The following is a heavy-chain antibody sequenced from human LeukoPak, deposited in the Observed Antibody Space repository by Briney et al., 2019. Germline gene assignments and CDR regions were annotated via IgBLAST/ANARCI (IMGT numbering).Heavy chain of an antibody. CDR2: ISSSSSYI. CDR1: GFTFSSYS. D-gene: IGHD3-22*01. CDR3: ARDEDDSSGYFRGSDY. V-gene: IGHV3-21*01. J-gene: IGHJ4*02. Sequence: PGGSLRLPCAASGFTFSSYSMNWVRQAPGKGLEWVSSISSSSSYIYYADSVKGRFTISRDNAKNSLYLQMNSLRAEDTAVYYCARDEDDSSGYFRGSDYWGQGTLVTVSS.